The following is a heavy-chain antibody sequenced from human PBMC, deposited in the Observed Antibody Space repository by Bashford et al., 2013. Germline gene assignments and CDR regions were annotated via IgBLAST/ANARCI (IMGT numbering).Heavy chain of an antibody. J-gene: IGHJ1*01. D-gene: IGHD6-6*01. CDR1: GYTFTSYG. V-gene: IGHV1-18*01. Sequence: VASREGRPAKASGYTFTSYGISWVRQAPGQGLEWMGWISAYNGRTNYAQNIQGRVTMTTDTSTSTAYMELRSLRSDDTAVYYCASEYSRSSGEYFHHWGQGALGHRLL. CDR3: ASEYSRSSGEYFHH. CDR2: ISAYNGRT.